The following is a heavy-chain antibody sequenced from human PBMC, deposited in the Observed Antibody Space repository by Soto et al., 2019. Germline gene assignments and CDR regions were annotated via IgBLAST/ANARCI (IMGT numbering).Heavy chain of an antibody. V-gene: IGHV3-30*18. J-gene: IGHJ5*02. CDR2: ISYDGSNK. D-gene: IGHD6-13*01. CDR3: AEDEGFSSSWYNS. CDR1: GFTFSSYG. Sequence: GGSLRLSCAASGFTFSSYGMHWVRQAPGKGLEWVAVISYDGSNKYYADSVKGRFTISRDNSKNTLYLQMNSLRAEDTAVYYCAEDEGFSSSWYNSWGQGTLVTVSS.